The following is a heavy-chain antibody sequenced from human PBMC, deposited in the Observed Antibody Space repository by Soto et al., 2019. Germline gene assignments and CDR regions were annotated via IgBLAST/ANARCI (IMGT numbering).Heavy chain of an antibody. D-gene: IGHD6-13*01. CDR2: INHSGSA. J-gene: IGHJ4*02. V-gene: IGHV4-34*01. CDR3: ARGYSSSWRHFDY. Sequence: QVQLQQWGAGLLKPSETLSLTCAVYGGSFSGYYWSWIRQPPGKGLEWIGEINHSGSANYNPSLKSRVTIPVDTSKNQFSLNLKSVTAADTAVYYCARGYSSSWRHFDYWGQGSLVAVSS. CDR1: GGSFSGYY.